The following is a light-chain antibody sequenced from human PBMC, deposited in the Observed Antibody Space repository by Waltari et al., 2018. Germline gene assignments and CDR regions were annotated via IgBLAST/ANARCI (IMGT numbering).Light chain of an antibody. CDR1: QRISDY. J-gene: IGKJ4*01. CDR3: QQSYSTLALT. CDR2: AAS. Sequence: QLTQSPSSLSASVGDRVTITCRASQRISDYLNWYQVKPGKAPSLLIYAASSLQSGVPSRFSGRGSGTDFTLTISSLQPEDFASYYCQQSYSTLALTFGGGTKVE. V-gene: IGKV1-39*01.